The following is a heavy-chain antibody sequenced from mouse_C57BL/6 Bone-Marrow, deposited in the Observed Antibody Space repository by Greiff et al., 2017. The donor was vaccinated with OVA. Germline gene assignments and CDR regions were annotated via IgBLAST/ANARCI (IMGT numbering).Heavy chain of an antibody. J-gene: IGHJ2*01. CDR1: GYTFTSYW. V-gene: IGHV1-69*01. D-gene: IGHD1-1*01. CDR3: ASSNYGSSDY. Sequence: QVQLQQSGAELVMPGASVKLSCKASGYTFTSYWMHWVKQRPGQGLEWIGEIDPSDSYTNYNQKFKGKSTLTVDKSSSTAYMQLSSLTSEDSAVYYCASSNYGSSDYWGQGTTLTVSS. CDR2: IDPSDSYT.